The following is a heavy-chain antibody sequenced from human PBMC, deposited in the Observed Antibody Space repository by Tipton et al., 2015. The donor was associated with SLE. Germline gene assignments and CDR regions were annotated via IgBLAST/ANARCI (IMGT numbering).Heavy chain of an antibody. V-gene: IGHV4-38-2*01. CDR1: GYSISSGYY. Sequence: TLSLTCAVSGYSISSGYYWGWIRQPPGKGLEWIGSIYYSGSTYYNPSLKSRVTISVDTSKNQFSLKLSSVTAADTAVYYCARGRIVVVASYYYGMDVWGQGTTVTVSS. J-gene: IGHJ6*02. CDR2: IYYSGST. CDR3: ARGRIVVVASYYYGMDV. D-gene: IGHD3-22*01.